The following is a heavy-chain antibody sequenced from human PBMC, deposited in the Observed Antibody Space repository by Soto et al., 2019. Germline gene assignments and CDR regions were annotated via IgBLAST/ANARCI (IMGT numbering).Heavy chain of an antibody. D-gene: IGHD3-10*01. Sequence: QVQLVQSGAEVKKPGASVNVSCKASGYTFTRHGISWVRQAPGHGLEWMGWINVYNGNPDYAQRLQDRVTMTADTSTSTAYMELRRLRSDDTAVYYCARQDNYFSGSHSASGMDVWGQGTTVTVSS. V-gene: IGHV1-18*04. CDR3: ARQDNYFSGSHSASGMDV. CDR2: INVYNGNP. J-gene: IGHJ6*02. CDR1: GYTFTRHG.